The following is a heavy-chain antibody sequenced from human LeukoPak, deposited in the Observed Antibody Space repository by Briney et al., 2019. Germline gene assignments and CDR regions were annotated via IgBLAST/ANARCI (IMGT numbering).Heavy chain of an antibody. D-gene: IGHD4-17*01. CDR2: ISSSSTYI. V-gene: IGHV3-21*04. CDR1: GFSFSSYG. J-gene: IGHJ4*02. CDR3: AKDSHYGEGGPAEYYFDY. Sequence: GGSLRLSCAASGFSFSSYGMNWVRQAPGKGLEWVSSISSSSTYIYYADSVKGRFTISRDNAKNSLYLQMNSLRAEDTALYYCAKDSHYGEGGPAEYYFDYWGQGTLVTVSS.